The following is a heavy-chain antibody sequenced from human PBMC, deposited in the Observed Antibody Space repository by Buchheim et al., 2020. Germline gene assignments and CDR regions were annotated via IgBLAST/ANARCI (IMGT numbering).Heavy chain of an antibody. CDR3: ATGGRDWSSDN. D-gene: IGHD3-9*01. CDR1: GFTFRTYW. CDR2: VSPDASEK. V-gene: IGHV3-7*01. J-gene: IGHJ4*02. Sequence: EVLLVESGGALVQPGGSLRLSCAASGFTFRTYWMTWVRQAPGKGLEWVANVSPDASEKFFVDSVKGRFTLSRDNTKNSLYLQMNSLRAEDTAVYYCATGGRDWSSDNWGQGTL.